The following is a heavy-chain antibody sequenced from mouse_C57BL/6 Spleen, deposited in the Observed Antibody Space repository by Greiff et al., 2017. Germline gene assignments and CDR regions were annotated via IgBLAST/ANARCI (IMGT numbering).Heavy chain of an antibody. V-gene: IGHV1-54*01. Sequence: QVQLKQSGAELVRPGTSVKVSCKASGYAFTNYLIEWVKQRPGKGLEWIGVINTGSGGTNYNEQFKGKATLTADKSSSTAYMQLISLTSEDAAVYFCARADYYEGFAYWGQGTLVTVSA. D-gene: IGHD1-1*01. CDR2: INTGSGGT. J-gene: IGHJ3*01. CDR3: ARADYYEGFAY. CDR1: GYAFTNYL.